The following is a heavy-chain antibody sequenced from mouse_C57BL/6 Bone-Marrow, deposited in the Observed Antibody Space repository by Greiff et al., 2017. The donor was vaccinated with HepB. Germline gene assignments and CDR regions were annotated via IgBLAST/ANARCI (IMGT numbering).Heavy chain of an antibody. CDR1: GFSLTSYG. D-gene: IGHD2-4*01. CDR3: ARNSDYDWFAY. V-gene: IGHV2-2*01. J-gene: IGHJ3*01. CDR2: IWSGGST. Sequence: VQLQESGPGLVQPSQSLSITCTVSGFSLTSYGVHWVRQSPGKGLEWLGVIWSGGSTDYNAAFISRLSISKDNSKSQVFFKMNSLQADDTAIYYCARNSDYDWFAYWGQGTLVTVSA.